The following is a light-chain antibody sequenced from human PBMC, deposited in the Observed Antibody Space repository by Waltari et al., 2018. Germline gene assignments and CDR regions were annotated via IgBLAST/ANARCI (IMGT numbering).Light chain of an antibody. CDR1: SSDVGTYNY. Sequence: QSALTQPASVSGSPGQSITISCTGTSSDVGTYNYVSWYQQHPGKAPKLMLYDVSKRPSGVSNCFSGSKSGNTASVTISGLQAEDEADYYCSSYTSSSTPVVFGGGTKLTVL. J-gene: IGLJ2*01. V-gene: IGLV2-14*01. CDR2: DVS. CDR3: SSYTSSSTPVV.